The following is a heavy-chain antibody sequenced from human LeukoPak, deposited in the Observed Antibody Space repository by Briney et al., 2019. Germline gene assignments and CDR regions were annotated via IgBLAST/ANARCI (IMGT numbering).Heavy chain of an antibody. D-gene: IGHD3-3*01. V-gene: IGHV1-8*01. Sequence: ASVKVSCKASGYTFTSYDFNWVRQATGQRPEWMGWMSPNSGDTGYAQKFQGRVTITADESTSTAYMELSSLRSEDTAVYYCARDRSTIFGVVIMDAFDIWGQGTMVTVSS. J-gene: IGHJ3*02. CDR3: ARDRSTIFGVVIMDAFDI. CDR1: GYTFTSYD. CDR2: MSPNSGDT.